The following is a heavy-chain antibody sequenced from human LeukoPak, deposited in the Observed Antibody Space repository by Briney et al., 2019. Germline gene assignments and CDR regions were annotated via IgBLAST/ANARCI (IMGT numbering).Heavy chain of an antibody. Sequence: ASVKVSCKASGYTFTGYYLHLVRQAPGQGLEWMGSINSNSGATNYAQRFQGRVTMTRDTSITTAYMELSRLRFDDTAVYYCARDPRGSYYSDYWGQGSLVTVSS. V-gene: IGHV1-2*02. CDR2: INSNSGAT. CDR3: ARDPRGSYYSDY. J-gene: IGHJ4*02. CDR1: GYTFTGYY. D-gene: IGHD3-10*01.